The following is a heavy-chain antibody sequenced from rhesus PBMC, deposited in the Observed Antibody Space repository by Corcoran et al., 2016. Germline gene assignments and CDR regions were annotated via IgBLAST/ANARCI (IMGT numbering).Heavy chain of an antibody. D-gene: IGHD1-44*02. Sequence: EVQLVETGGGLVQPGGSLRLSCAASGFTFSSYGMSWVRQPPGKGLAWVSGISYTGGSTYYADSMKGRFTISRDNSKNTLSLQMNSLRAEDTAVYYCAKGVGDTGAFDFWGQGLRVTVSS. CDR3: AKGVGDTGAFDF. CDR2: ISYTGGST. CDR1: GFTFSSYG. J-gene: IGHJ3*01. V-gene: IGHV3S5*01.